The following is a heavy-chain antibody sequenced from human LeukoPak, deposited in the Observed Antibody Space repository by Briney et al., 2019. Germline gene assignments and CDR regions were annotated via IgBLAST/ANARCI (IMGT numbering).Heavy chain of an antibody. J-gene: IGHJ3*02. V-gene: IGHV3-21*01. D-gene: IGHD6-19*01. Sequence: GGSLRLSCAASGFTFSSYSMNWVRQAPGKGLEWVSSISSSSSYIYYADSVKGRFTISRDNAKNSLYLQMNSLRAEDTAVYYCARDPYSSGWYKDAFDIWGQGTMVTVSS. CDR2: ISSSSSYI. CDR3: ARDPYSSGWYKDAFDI. CDR1: GFTFSSYS.